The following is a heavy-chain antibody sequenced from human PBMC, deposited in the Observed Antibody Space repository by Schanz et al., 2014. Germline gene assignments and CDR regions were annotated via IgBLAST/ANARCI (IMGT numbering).Heavy chain of an antibody. Sequence: QVQLVESGGGLVKPGGSLRLSCAASGFTFRDYYMSWIRQAPGKGLEWLSYISRDGTTSYYADSVKGRFTISRDNAKNSLYLEMTSLRGEDTAVYYCARENLNWEAFDIWGQGTVVTVSS. CDR3: ARENLNWEAFDI. D-gene: IGHD7-27*01. J-gene: IGHJ3*02. CDR2: ISRDGTTS. V-gene: IGHV3-11*01. CDR1: GFTFRDYY.